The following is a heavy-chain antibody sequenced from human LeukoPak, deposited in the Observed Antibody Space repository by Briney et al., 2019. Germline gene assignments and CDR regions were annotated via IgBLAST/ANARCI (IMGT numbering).Heavy chain of an antibody. Sequence: PSETLSLTCTVSGGSISSSSYYWGWIRQPPGKGLEWIGSIYYSGTTYYNPSLKSRVTISVDTSKNQFSLKLSSVTAADTAVYYCARDRGDDYDYFWDYWGQGTLVTVSS. J-gene: IGHJ4*02. D-gene: IGHD5-12*01. V-gene: IGHV4-39*07. CDR1: GGSISSSSYY. CDR3: ARDRGDDYDYFWDY. CDR2: IYYSGTT.